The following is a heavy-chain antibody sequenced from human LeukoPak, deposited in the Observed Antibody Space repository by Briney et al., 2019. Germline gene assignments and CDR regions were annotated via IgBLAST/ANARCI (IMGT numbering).Heavy chain of an antibody. D-gene: IGHD3-10*01. CDR3: ARENMVRGVTQPGPDY. CDR1: GFTFSSYW. Sequence: GGSLRLSCAASGFTFSSYWMSWVRQAPGKGLEWVANIKQDGSEKYYVDSAKGRFTISRDNAKNSLYLQMNSLRAEDTAVYYCARENMVRGVTQPGPDYWGQGTLVTVSS. CDR2: IKQDGSEK. J-gene: IGHJ4*02. V-gene: IGHV3-7*01.